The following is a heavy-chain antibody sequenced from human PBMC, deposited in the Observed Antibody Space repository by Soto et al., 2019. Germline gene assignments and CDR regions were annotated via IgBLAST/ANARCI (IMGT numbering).Heavy chain of an antibody. D-gene: IGHD6-19*01. CDR1: GGSISGSY. Sequence: SETLSLTCSVSGGSISGSYWSWIRQSPGKGLEWLGYVYYTGSTNYSPSLRSRVSISVDTSKNEFSLRLSSVTAADTAVYFCARSVAVPGAHTDYWGQGTQVTVSS. CDR3: ARSVAVPGAHTDY. V-gene: IGHV4-59*01. CDR2: VYYTGST. J-gene: IGHJ4*02.